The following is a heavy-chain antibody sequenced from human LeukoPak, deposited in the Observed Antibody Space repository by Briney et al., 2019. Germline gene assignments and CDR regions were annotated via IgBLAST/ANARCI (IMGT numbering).Heavy chain of an antibody. J-gene: IGHJ4*02. Sequence: SETLSLTCAAYGGSFSGYYWSWIRQPPGKGLEWIGEINHSGSTNYNPSLKSRVTISVDTSKNQFSLKLSSVTAADTAVYYCARGRGRVVTRSNFLDYWGQGTLVTVSS. CDR1: GGSFSGYY. V-gene: IGHV4-34*01. CDR2: INHSGST. CDR3: ARGRGRVVTRSNFLDY. D-gene: IGHD2-21*02.